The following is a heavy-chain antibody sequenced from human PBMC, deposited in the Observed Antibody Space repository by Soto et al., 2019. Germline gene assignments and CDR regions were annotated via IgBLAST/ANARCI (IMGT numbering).Heavy chain of an antibody. CDR1: GFTFSTYW. V-gene: IGHV3-7*03. Sequence: EVQLVESGGGLVQPGGSLRLSCAASGFTFSTYWMSWVRQAPGKGLEWVAYIKQDGSEENYVGSVKGRFTISRDNAKNSLHLQMNSLRAEDTAAYYCTRTRAMDVWGQGTTVSVSS. CDR3: TRTRAMDV. CDR2: IKQDGSEE. J-gene: IGHJ6*02.